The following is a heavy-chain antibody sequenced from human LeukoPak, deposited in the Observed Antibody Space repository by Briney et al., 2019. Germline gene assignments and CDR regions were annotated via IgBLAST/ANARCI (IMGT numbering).Heavy chain of an antibody. D-gene: IGHD4-17*01. CDR2: IYYSGST. CDR1: GGSISSYY. V-gene: IGHV4-59*01. J-gene: IGHJ4*02. Sequence: SETLSLTCTVSGGSISSYYWSWIRQPLGKGLEWIGYIYYSGSTNYNPSLKSRVTISVDTSKNQFSLKLSSVTAADTAVYYCASSYGDWPMGYWGQGTLVTVSS. CDR3: ASSYGDWPMGY.